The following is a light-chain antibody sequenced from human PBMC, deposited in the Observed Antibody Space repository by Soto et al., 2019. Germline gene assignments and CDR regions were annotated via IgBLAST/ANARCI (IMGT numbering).Light chain of an antibody. J-gene: IGKJ1*01. CDR1: QNIDRF. V-gene: IGKV3-20*01. CDR2: DAS. CDR3: QQYGSSPWT. Sequence: EDVLTQSPVTLSLSPGDRATLSCRASQNIDRFLAWYQQKPGQAPRLLIYDASNRATGIPARFSGSGSGTDFTLTISRLEPEDFAVYYCQQYGSSPWTFGQGTKVDIK.